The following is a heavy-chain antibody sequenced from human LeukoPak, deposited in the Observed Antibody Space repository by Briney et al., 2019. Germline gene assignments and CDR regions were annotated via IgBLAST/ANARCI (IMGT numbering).Heavy chain of an antibody. J-gene: IGHJ6*02. V-gene: IGHV1-46*01. CDR1: GYTFSRYY. Sequence: GASVKVSCKASGYTFSRYYIHWVRQAPGQGLEWMGIINPSGGSTSYAQKFQGRVTMTRDTSTRIVYMELSSLRSEDTAVYYCARWGASGLALIYYYGMDVWGQGTTVTVSS. CDR2: INPSGGST. CDR3: ARWGASGLALIYYYGMDV. D-gene: IGHD3/OR15-3a*01.